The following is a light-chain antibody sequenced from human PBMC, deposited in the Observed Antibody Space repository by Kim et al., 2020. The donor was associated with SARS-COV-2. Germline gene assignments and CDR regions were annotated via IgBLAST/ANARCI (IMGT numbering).Light chain of an antibody. CDR2: ASK. CDR3: QPYDSTSHV. CDR1: SSGIGSNY. J-gene: IGLJ3*02. V-gene: IGLV6-57*03. Sequence: KTLTSACTRSSSGIGSNYVKLYEQRPSSAPTTVIFASKQTTSCAPDRFSCSIDTSSTSVSLTISGLKTEDEADYYCQPYDSTSHVFGGGTKLTIL.